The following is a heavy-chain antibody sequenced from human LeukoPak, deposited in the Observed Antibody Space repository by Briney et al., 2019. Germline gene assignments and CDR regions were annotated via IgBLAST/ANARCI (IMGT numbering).Heavy chain of an antibody. CDR1: GGSIISSDHY. J-gene: IGHJ4*02. Sequence: PSETLSLTCTVSGGSIISSDHYWGWIRRPPGEGLEWIGSIYHGGSTYYNPSLKSRVTISVDTSKNHFSLKLNSVTAADTSLYYCARHVRTPEYFDYWGQGTLVTVSS. CDR2: IYHGGST. CDR3: ARHVRTPEYFDY. D-gene: IGHD1-14*01. V-gene: IGHV4-39*01.